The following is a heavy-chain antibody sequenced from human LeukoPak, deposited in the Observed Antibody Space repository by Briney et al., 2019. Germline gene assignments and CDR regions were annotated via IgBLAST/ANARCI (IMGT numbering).Heavy chain of an antibody. CDR1: GFTFSDYY. D-gene: IGHD6-19*01. J-gene: IGHJ6*02. Sequence: GGSLRLSCAASGFTFSDYYTSWIRQAPGKGLEWVSYISSSGSTIYYADSVKGRFTISRDNAKNSLYLQMNSLRAEDTAVYYCARDLGAVAGYYYYYGMDVWGQGTTVTVSS. CDR2: ISSSGSTI. V-gene: IGHV3-11*01. CDR3: ARDLGAVAGYYYYYGMDV.